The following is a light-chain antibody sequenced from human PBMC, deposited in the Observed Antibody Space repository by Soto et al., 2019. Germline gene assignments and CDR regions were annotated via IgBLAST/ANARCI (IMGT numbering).Light chain of an antibody. CDR2: DTN. Sequence: QSVLTQPPSVSAAPGQKVTISCSGASSNIGKNYVSWYQQLPGAAPKLVIFDTNKRPSGIPDRFSGSKSGTSAALDITALQTGDEPDYYCGTWDTSLSAVVFGGGTKLTVL. CDR1: SSNIGKNY. V-gene: IGLV1-51*01. CDR3: GTWDTSLSAVV. J-gene: IGLJ2*01.